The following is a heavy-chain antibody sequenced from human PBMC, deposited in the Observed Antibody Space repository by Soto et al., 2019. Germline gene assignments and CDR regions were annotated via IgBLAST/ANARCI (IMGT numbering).Heavy chain of an antibody. V-gene: IGHV1-24*01. J-gene: IGHJ3*02. CDR2: FDPEDGET. D-gene: IGHD1-26*01. CDR3: ATPVGSYHAFDI. Sequence: ASVKVSCKVSGYTLAELSMHWVRQAPGKGLEWMGGFDPEDGETIYAQKFQGRVTMTEDTSTDTAYMELSSLRSEDTAVYYCATPVGSYHAFDIWGQGTMVTVSS. CDR1: GYTLAELS.